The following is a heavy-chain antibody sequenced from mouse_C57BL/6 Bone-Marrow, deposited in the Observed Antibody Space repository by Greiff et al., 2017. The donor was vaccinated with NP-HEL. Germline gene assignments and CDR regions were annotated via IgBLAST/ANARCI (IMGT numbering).Heavy chain of an antibody. CDR1: GFNIKDDY. CDR3: TTYHYFDY. Sequence: EVKLMESGAELVRPGASVKLSCTASGFNIKDDYMHWVKQRPEQGLEWIGRIDPENGDTEYASQFQGKATITADTSSNTAYLQLSSLTSEDTAVYYCTTYHYFDYWGQGTTLTVSS. V-gene: IGHV14-4*01. J-gene: IGHJ2*01. CDR2: IDPENGDT.